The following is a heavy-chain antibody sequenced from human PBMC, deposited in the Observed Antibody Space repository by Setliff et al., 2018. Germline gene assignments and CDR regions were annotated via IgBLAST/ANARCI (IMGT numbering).Heavy chain of an antibody. V-gene: IGHV4-59*01. CDR2: IYYSGST. J-gene: IGHJ3*02. CDR1: GGSISSYY. D-gene: IGHD3-22*01. CDR3: ARGLSYYDSSGYLLAPYAFDI. Sequence: SETLSLTCTVSGGSISSYYWSWIRQPPGKRLEWIGYIYYSGSTNYNPSLESRVTISVDTSKNQFSLRLNSATAADTAVYYCARGLSYYDSSGYLLAPYAFDIWGQGTMVTVS.